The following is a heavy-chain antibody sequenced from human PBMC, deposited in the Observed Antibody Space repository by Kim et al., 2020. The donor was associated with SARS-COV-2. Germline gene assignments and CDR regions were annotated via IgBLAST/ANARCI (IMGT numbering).Heavy chain of an antibody. D-gene: IGHD3-22*01. V-gene: IGHV4-39*01. CDR3: ARHYDRNYFDY. CDR2: IYYSGST. J-gene: IGHJ4*02. Sequence: SETLSLTCTVSGGSISSSSYYWGWIRQPPGKGLEWIGSIYYSGSTYYNPSLKSRVTISVDTSKNQFSLKLSSVTAADTAVYYCARHYDRNYFDYWGQGTLVTVSS. CDR1: GGSISSSSYY.